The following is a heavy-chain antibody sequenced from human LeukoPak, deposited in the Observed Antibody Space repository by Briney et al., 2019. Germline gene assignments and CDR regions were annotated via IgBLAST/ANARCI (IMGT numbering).Heavy chain of an antibody. CDR2: IYSGGST. Sequence: PGGSLRLSCAASGFTVSSNYMSWVRQAPGKGLEWVSVIYSGGSTYYADSVKGRFAISRDNSKNTLYLQMNSLRGEDTAVYYCAKGQVVVAAALVHFDDWGQGTLVTVSS. V-gene: IGHV3-53*01. J-gene: IGHJ4*02. CDR1: GFTVSSNY. CDR3: AKGQVVVAAALVHFDD. D-gene: IGHD2-15*01.